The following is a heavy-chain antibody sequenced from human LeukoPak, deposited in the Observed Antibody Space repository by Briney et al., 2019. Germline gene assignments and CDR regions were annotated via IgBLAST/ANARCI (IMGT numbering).Heavy chain of an antibody. D-gene: IGHD2-15*01. V-gene: IGHV3-30*18. CDR2: ISYDGSNK. CDR1: GFTFSSYG. Sequence: GGSLRLSCAASGFTFSSYGMHWVRQAPGKGLEWVAVISYDGSNKYYADSVKGRFTISRDNSKNTLYLQMNSLRAEDTAVYYCAKDPPPVATRYFQHWGQGTLVTVSS. CDR3: AKDPPPVATRYFQH. J-gene: IGHJ1*01.